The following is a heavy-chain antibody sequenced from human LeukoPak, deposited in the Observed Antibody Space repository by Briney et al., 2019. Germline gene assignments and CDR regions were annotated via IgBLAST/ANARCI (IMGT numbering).Heavy chain of an antibody. D-gene: IGHD1-7*01. Sequence: SETLSLTCIVSGGSVSSSSFYWGWIRQPPERRLEWIGNTHYRGGTYYHPSLKSRVTISVDTSKNRFSLKVNSVTAADTAIYYCATRFGNWDYSLSAYDIWGRGTMVTVSS. CDR3: ATRFGNWDYSLSAYDI. J-gene: IGHJ3*02. V-gene: IGHV4-39*01. CDR2: THYRGGT. CDR1: GGSVSSSSFY.